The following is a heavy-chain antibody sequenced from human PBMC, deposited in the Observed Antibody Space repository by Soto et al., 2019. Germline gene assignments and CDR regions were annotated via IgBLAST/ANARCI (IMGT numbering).Heavy chain of an antibody. J-gene: IGHJ4*02. Sequence: GGSLRLSCAASGFTVSSNYMSWVRQAPGKGLEWVSVFYTGGGTYYADSVRGRFTISRDNSKNVLHLQMNSLRAEDTAIYYCASAKGQWLIHYFDYWGQETLVTVSS. CDR3: ASAKGQWLIHYFDY. CDR2: FYTGGGT. D-gene: IGHD5-12*01. V-gene: IGHV3-53*01. CDR1: GFTVSSNY.